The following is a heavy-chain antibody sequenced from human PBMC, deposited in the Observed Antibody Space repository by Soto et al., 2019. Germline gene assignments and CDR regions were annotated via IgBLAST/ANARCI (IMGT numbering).Heavy chain of an antibody. CDR3: ASGDARLRGAVAGLIDI. V-gene: IGHV1-2*02. J-gene: IGHJ3*02. D-gene: IGHD6-19*01. CDR1: GYTFTDYY. CDR2: INPNSGGT. Sequence: QVQLVQSGAEVKKPGASVKVSCKASGYTFTDYYMHWVRQAPGQGLEWMGWINPNSGGTNYAQKFQGRVTMTRDTSISTAYMELSRLRSDDTAVYYCASGDARLRGAVAGLIDIWGQGTMVTVSS.